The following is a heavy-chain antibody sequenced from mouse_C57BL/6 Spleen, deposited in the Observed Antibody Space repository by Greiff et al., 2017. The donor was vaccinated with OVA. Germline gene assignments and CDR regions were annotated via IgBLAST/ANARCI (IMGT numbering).Heavy chain of an antibody. Sequence: VQVVESGPGLVQPSQSLSITCTVSGFSLTSYGVHWVRQPPGKGLEWLGVIWSGGSTDYNAAFISRLSISKDNSKSQVFFKMNSLQADDTAIYYCAKPYGSSSYYYAMDYWGQGTSVTVSS. J-gene: IGHJ4*01. D-gene: IGHD1-1*01. V-gene: IGHV2-4*01. CDR2: IWSGGST. CDR1: GFSLTSYG. CDR3: AKPYGSSSYYYAMDY.